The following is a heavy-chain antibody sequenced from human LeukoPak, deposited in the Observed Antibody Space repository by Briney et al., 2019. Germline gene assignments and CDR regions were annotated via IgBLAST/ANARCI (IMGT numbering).Heavy chain of an antibody. CDR1: GGSFSGYY. CDR2: INHSGST. Sequence: PSETLSLTCAVYGGSFSGYYWSWIRQPPGKGLEWIGEINHSGSTNYNPSLKSRVTISVDTSKNQFSLKLSSVTAADTAVYYCARGQYCSGGSCYRRGYGMDVWAKGPRSPSPQ. J-gene: IGHJ6*04. CDR3: ARGQYCSGGSCYRRGYGMDV. V-gene: IGHV4-34*01. D-gene: IGHD2-15*01.